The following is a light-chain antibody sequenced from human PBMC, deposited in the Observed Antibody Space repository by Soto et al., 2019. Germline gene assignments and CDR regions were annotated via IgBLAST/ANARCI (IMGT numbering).Light chain of an antibody. CDR3: SSYTSRNTWV. CDR2: EVK. V-gene: IGLV2-14*01. CDR1: SSDVGFSNY. J-gene: IGLJ3*02. Sequence: QSALTQPASVSGSPGQSITISCTGTSSDVGFSNYVSWYQHHPGNAPKLILYEVKNRPSGVSNRFSGSESANTASLTISGLQPEDEADYYCSSYTSRNTWVFGGGTKLTVL.